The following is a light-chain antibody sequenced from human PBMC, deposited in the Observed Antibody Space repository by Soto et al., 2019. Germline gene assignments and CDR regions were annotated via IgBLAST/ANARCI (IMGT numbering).Light chain of an antibody. Sequence: EIVLTQSPGTLSLSPGERATLSCRASQSIRSSYLAWYQQKPGQAPRLLIYGASNRAPGISDRFGGSGSGTDFTLTISRLEPEDFAVYYCQQYGSSPPWTFGQGTKVEIK. CDR1: QSIRSSY. J-gene: IGKJ1*01. CDR3: QQYGSSPPWT. CDR2: GAS. V-gene: IGKV3-20*01.